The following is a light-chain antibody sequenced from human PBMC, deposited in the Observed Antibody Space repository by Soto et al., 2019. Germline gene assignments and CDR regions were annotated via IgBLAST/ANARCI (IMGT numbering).Light chain of an antibody. CDR1: QTVSGSY. CDR2: GAS. V-gene: IGKV3-20*01. J-gene: IGKJ1*01. CDR3: QQYNHWPRWT. Sequence: ENVLTQSPGTLSLSPGERATLSCRASQTVSGSYVAWYQQKPGQTPRLLIYGASSRATGIPDRFSGSGSGTEFTLTISSLQSEDFAVYYCQQYNHWPRWTFGQGTKVDIK.